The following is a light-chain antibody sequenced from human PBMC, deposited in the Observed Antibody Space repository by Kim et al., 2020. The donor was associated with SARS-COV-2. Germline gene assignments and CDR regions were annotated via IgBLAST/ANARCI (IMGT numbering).Light chain of an antibody. Sequence: DIQMTQSPSSLSASVGDRITITCRASQGIKKYLAWCQQKPGKAPKPLIYAASNLQSGVPSKFSGSGSGTDFTLTISSLQTEDFATYYCQKYDSYTRTFGGGTTVGI. CDR3: QKYDSYTRT. V-gene: IGKV1-16*02. CDR2: AAS. J-gene: IGKJ4*01. CDR1: QGIKKY.